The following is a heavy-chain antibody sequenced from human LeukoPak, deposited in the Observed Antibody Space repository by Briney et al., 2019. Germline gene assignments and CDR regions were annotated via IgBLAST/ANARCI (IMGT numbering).Heavy chain of an antibody. CDR2: INPRGGST. J-gene: IGHJ4*02. CDR3: AKDEGGWKLWTKVYYFDY. V-gene: IGHV1-46*01. Sequence: ASVKVSCKSSGYTFTTYYMHCMRQAPGQGPEWMGIINPRGGSTDYSQKFQGRITMTSDTSTSTVYMQLSSLRAEDTAVYYCAKDEGGWKLWTKVYYFDYWGQGTLVTASS. D-gene: IGHD5-18*01. CDR1: GYTFTTYY.